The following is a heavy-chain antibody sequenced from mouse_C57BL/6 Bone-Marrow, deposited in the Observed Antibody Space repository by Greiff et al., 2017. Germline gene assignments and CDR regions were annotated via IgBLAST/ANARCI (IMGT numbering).Heavy chain of an antibody. J-gene: IGHJ3*01. Sequence: EVQLQQSGPELVKPGASVKISCKASGYTFTDYYMNWVKQSHGKSLEWIGDINPNNGGTSYNQKFKGKATLTVDKSSSTAYMELRSLTSEASAVYYCVREQRSWFGYWGQGTLVTVSA. CDR2: INPNNGGT. CDR3: VREQRSWFGY. V-gene: IGHV1-26*01. CDR1: GYTFTDYY.